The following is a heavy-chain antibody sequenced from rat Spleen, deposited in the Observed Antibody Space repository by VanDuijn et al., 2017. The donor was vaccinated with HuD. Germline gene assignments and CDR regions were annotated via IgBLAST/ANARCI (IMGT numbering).Heavy chain of an antibody. CDR1: GFTFSDYY. CDR3: TRAMYTTDYYFAKGYYVMDA. CDR2: ISYDGGST. V-gene: IGHV5-20*01. Sequence: EVQLVESGGGLLQPGRSLKLSCAASGFTFSDYYMAWVRQAPTKGLEWVASISYDGGSTYYRDSVKGRFTISRDTAQNTLYLQMNSPTSEDTATYYCTRAMYTTDYYFAKGYYVMDAWGQGASVTVSS. J-gene: IGHJ4*01. D-gene: IGHD1-6*01.